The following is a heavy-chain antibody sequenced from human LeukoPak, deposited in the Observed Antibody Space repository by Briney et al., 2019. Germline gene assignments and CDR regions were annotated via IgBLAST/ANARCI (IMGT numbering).Heavy chain of an antibody. CDR2: INPSGGST. CDR1: GYTFTSYY. CDR3: ARDLKRWLQSDAFDI. J-gene: IGHJ3*02. V-gene: IGHV1-46*03. Sequence: GASVKVSCKASGYTFTSYYMHWVRQAPGQGLEWMGIINPSGGSTSHAQQFQGRVTMTRETSTSTVYMELSSLRSEARAVYYCARDLKRWLQSDAFDIWGQGTMVTVSS. D-gene: IGHD5-24*01.